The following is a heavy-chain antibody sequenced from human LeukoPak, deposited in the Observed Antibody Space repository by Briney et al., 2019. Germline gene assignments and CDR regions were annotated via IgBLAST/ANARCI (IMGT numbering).Heavy chain of an antibody. Sequence: GGSLRLSCAASGFTFDDYAMHWVRQAPGKGLEWVSLISWDGGSTYYADSVKGRFTISRDNSKNSLYLQMNSLRAEDTALYYCAKDPGYSSGNYFDYWGQGTLVTVSS. J-gene: IGHJ4*02. D-gene: IGHD6-19*01. CDR3: AKDPGYSSGNYFDY. V-gene: IGHV3-43D*03. CDR1: GFTFDDYA. CDR2: ISWDGGST.